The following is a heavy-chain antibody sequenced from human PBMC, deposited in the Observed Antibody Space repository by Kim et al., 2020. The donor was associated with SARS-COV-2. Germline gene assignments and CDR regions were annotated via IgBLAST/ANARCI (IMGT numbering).Heavy chain of an antibody. CDR2: IFYSGSA. CDR1: GGSITNYY. Sequence: SETLSLTCAVSGGSITNYYWSWIRQPPGKGLEWIGYIFYSGSANYNPSLKSRVTISVDTSKNQFSLKLSSVTAADTAVFYCATMFGEPDAFDIWGQGTMVTVSS. V-gene: IGHV4-59*08. D-gene: IGHD3-10*02. CDR3: ATMFGEPDAFDI. J-gene: IGHJ3*02.